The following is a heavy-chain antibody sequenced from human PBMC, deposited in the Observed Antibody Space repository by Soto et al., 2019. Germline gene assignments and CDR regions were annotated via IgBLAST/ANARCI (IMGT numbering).Heavy chain of an antibody. Sequence: QVQLVHSGAAVSKPGSSVKVSCKASGGTFGIYAIGWVRQAPGQGLEWMGGIIPAFGTTKNAQKFQDRVEMTADESTNTVYMELIGLRSADTAVYYCARVPRQMLYGPTRNGMDVWGQGTTLIVSS. J-gene: IGHJ6*02. D-gene: IGHD2-2*02. CDR3: ARVPRQMLYGPTRNGMDV. V-gene: IGHV1-69*01. CDR2: IIPAFGTT. CDR1: GGTFGIYA.